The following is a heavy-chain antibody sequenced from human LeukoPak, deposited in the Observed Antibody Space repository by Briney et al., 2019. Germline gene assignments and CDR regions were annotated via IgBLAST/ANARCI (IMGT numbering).Heavy chain of an antibody. D-gene: IGHD1-14*01. CDR1: GDSISSSRSY. CDR3: ARGNTGNFDY. V-gene: IGHV4-39*07. Sequence: SETLSLTCTVSGDSISSSRSYWGWIRQPPGKGLEWIGSIYYSGSTYYNTSLKSRVTISVDTSKNQFSLKLSSVTAADTAVYYCARGNTGNFDYWGQGTLVTVSS. CDR2: IYYSGST. J-gene: IGHJ4*02.